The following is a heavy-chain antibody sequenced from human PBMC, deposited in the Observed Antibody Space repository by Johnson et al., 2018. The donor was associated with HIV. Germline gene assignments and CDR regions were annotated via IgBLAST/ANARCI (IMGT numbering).Heavy chain of an antibody. CDR3: VRDDYAFHI. J-gene: IGHJ3*02. Sequence: VQLVESGGGLVKPGGSLRLSCAASGFTFSDYYMSWIRQAPGKGLEWVSYITSSGRTTYYADSVKGRFTISRDNAKNTLYLEMKSLRVDDTAVYYCVRDDYAFHIWGQGTMVTVSS. CDR2: ITSSGRTT. V-gene: IGHV3-11*04. CDR1: GFTFSDYY. D-gene: IGHD2-21*02.